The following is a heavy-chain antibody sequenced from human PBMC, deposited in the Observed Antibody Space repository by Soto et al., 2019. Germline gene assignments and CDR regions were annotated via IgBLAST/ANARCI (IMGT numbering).Heavy chain of an antibody. CDR3: ATGFLGLCTGGNCPLDS. CDR1: GFTFSRQA. D-gene: IGHD2-15*01. J-gene: IGHJ4*02. CDR2: IWYHGVDK. Sequence: QVQLVESGGGVVQPERSLRLSCAASGFTFSRQAMHWVRQAPGRGLEWVAVIWYHGVDKYYADSVKGRFTISRDNSKNTVYPQMNCLRGEDTAVYYCATGFLGLCTGGNCPLDSWGQGSLVTVSS. V-gene: IGHV3-33*01.